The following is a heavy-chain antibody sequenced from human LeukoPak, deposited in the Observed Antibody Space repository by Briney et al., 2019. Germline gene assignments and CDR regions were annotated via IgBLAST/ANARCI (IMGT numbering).Heavy chain of an antibody. V-gene: IGHV5-51*01. CDR2: IYPGDSDT. CDR1: GSSFTSYW. J-gene: IGHJ5*02. CDR3: ARKLYDSSGYNNWFDP. D-gene: IGHD3-22*01. Sequence: GAPLKISCKGSGSSFTSYWIGWVRRMPGKGLEWMGIIYPGDSDTRYSPSFQGQVTISADKSISTAYLQWSSLKASDTAMYYCARKLYDSSGYNNWFDPWGQGTLVTVSS.